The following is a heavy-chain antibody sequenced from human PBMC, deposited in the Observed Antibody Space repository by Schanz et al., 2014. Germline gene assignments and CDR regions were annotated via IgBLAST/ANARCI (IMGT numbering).Heavy chain of an antibody. Sequence: VQLVESGGGLVKPGGSLRLSCAASGFTFSSYGMNWVRQAPGKGLEWVSSISSTSTYLYYADSVKGRFTISRDSARNSLYLQMSSLRAEDTAVYYCARGTPFLCDYWGQGTLVTVSS. CDR3: ARGTPFLCDY. CDR1: GFTFSSYG. CDR2: ISSTSTYL. J-gene: IGHJ4*02. V-gene: IGHV3-21*02. D-gene: IGHD3-16*01.